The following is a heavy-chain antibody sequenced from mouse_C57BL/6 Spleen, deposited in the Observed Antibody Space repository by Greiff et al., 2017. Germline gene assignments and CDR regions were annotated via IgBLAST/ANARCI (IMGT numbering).Heavy chain of an antibody. J-gene: IGHJ1*03. D-gene: IGHD2-3*01. CDR3: AREGDGYHFDV. CDR1: GYTFTSYW. CDR2: IDPSDSET. V-gene: IGHV1-52*01. Sequence: QVQLQQPGAELVRPGSSVKLSCKASGYTFTSYWMHWVKQRPIQGLEWIGNIDPSDSETHYNQKFKDKATLTVDKSSSTAYMQLSSLTSEDSAVYYCAREGDGYHFDVWGTGTTVTVSS.